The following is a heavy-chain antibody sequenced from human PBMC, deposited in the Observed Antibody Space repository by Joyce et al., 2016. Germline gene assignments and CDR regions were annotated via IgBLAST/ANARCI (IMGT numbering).Heavy chain of an antibody. CDR3: ARVLVGDCSGGSCYFDY. Sequence: QVQLVQSGAEVKKPGASVKVSCKASGYTFTGYYMHWVRQAPGQGLEWMGRINPNSGGTNFAQKFQGRVTMTRDTSISTAYMELSRLRSDDTVVYYCARVLVGDCSGGSCYFDYWGQGSLVTVSS. V-gene: IGHV1-2*05. CDR1: GYTFTGYY. CDR2: INPNSGGT. J-gene: IGHJ4*02. D-gene: IGHD2-15*01.